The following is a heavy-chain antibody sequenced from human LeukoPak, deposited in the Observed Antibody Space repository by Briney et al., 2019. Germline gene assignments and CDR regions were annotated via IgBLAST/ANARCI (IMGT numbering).Heavy chain of an antibody. CDR1: GGSISSYY. V-gene: IGHV4-59*01. CDR3: ARYDYDWFLDY. Sequence: TASETLSFTCIVSGGSISSYYWSWNRQPPGKGLEWIGYIYYTGSTNYNPSLKSRVTISLDASNSQFSLRLGSVTAADTAVYYCARYDYDWFLDYWGQGTLVTVSS. D-gene: IGHD3-22*01. J-gene: IGHJ4*02. CDR2: IYYTGST.